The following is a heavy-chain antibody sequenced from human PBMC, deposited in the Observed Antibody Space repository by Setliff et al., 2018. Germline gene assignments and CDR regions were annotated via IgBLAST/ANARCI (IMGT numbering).Heavy chain of an antibody. CDR1: GDYISSQY. J-gene: IGHJ4*02. V-gene: IGHV4-59*11. D-gene: IGHD5-12*01. Sequence: SETLSLTCTVSGDYISSQYWSWIRQPPGKGLEWIGYISNRGSTDYNPSLKSRVTISVDTSKNQFSLKLSSVTAADTAVYYCARGGYSRGPPVYYFDYWGQGTLVTVSS. CDR2: ISNRGST. CDR3: ARGGYSRGPPVYYFDY.